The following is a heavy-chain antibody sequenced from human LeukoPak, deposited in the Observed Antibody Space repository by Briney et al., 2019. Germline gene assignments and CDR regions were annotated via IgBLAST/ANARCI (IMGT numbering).Heavy chain of an antibody. CDR3: AREGSFGAFDI. D-gene: IGHD5-18*01. CDR2: IGTAGDT. J-gene: IGHJ3*02. Sequence: GGSLRLSCAASGFTFSSYDMHWVRQATGKGLEWVSAIGTAGDTYYPGSEKGRFTISRENAKNSLYLQMNSLRAGDTAVYYCAREGSFGAFDIWGQGTMVTVSS. CDR1: GFTFSSYD. V-gene: IGHV3-13*01.